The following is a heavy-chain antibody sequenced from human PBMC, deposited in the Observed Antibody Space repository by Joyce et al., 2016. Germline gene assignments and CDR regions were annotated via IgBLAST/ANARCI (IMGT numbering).Heavy chain of an antibody. CDR3: ARDGRSSGSDY. J-gene: IGHJ4*02. CDR1: FSFNKYG. Sequence: FSFNKYGINWIGQAPGKGLEWVSNISSSGSSKQYVESVRGRFTIPRDNAKNSLSLQMNSLRAEDTAVYYCARDGRSSGSDYWAQGTLVTVSS. V-gene: IGHV3-48*01. D-gene: IGHD6-19*01. CDR2: ISSSGSSK.